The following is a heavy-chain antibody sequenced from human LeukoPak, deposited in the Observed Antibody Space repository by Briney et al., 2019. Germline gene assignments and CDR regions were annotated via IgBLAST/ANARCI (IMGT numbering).Heavy chain of an antibody. CDR1: GFMFSSYG. CDR3: ARGITMIVVGMAY. V-gene: IGHV3-30*02. CDR2: IQNDGSKK. J-gene: IGHJ4*02. D-gene: IGHD3-22*01. Sequence: PGGSLRLSCAASGFMFSSYGMNWVRQAPGKGLEWVAFIQNDGSKKYYADSVKGRFIISRDNAKNSLYLQMNSLRAEDTAVYYCARGITMIVVGMAYWGQGTLVTVSS.